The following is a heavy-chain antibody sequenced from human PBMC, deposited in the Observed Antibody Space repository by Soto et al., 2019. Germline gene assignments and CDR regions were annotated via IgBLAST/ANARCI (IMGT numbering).Heavy chain of an antibody. V-gene: IGHV1-18*01. CDR3: ARDRPTSSIRARDYYYAMDV. Sequence: ASVKVSCKASGYTFTSYGITWVRQAPGQGLEWMGWISAYKGNTNYAQKLQGRATMTTDTSTSTAFLEVRSLRSDDTAVYYCARDRPTSSIRARDYYYAMDVWGQGTTVTVSS. CDR1: GYTFTSYG. CDR2: ISAYKGNT. J-gene: IGHJ6*02. D-gene: IGHD6-6*01.